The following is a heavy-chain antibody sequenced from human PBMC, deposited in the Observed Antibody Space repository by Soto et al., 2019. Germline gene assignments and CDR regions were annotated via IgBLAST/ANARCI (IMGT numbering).Heavy chain of an antibody. J-gene: IGHJ4*02. CDR1: GYTFTSYG. V-gene: IGHV1-18*04. Sequence: QIELVQSGGEVREPGASVKVSCKSSGYTFTSYGVSWVRQAPGQGLEWMGWIHGYNGDTQYPQKFQGRLSVTTDTSTDTDYMELRSLRSDDTAVYYCARDIDYNIDYWGQGTLVTVSS. D-gene: IGHD1-1*01. CDR3: ARDIDYNIDY. CDR2: IHGYNGDT.